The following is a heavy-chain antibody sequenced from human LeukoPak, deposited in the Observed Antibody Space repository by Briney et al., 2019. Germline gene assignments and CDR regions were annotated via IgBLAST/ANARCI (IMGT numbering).Heavy chain of an antibody. V-gene: IGHV1-3*01. CDR3: ARDSGGAPDY. J-gene: IGHJ4*02. CDR2: INAGNGNT. Sequence: ASVKVSCKASGYTFTSYAMHWVRQAPGQRLEWMGWINAGNGNTKYSQKFQGRVTITRDTSASTAYMELRTLGSDDTAVFYCARDSGGAPDYWGQGTLVTVSS. CDR1: GYTFTSYA. D-gene: IGHD1-26*01.